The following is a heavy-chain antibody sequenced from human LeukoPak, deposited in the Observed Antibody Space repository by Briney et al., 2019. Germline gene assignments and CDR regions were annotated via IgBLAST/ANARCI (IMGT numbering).Heavy chain of an antibody. J-gene: IGHJ4*02. Sequence: GGSLRLSCAASGFTFSSYAMSWVRQAPGKGLEWVSAISGSGGSTYYADSVKGRFTISRDNSKNTLYLQMNSLRAEDTAVYYCATLPHLVGATIDYWGQGTLVTVSS. V-gene: IGHV3-23*01. CDR2: ISGSGGST. D-gene: IGHD1-26*01. CDR1: GFTFSSYA. CDR3: ATLPHLVGATIDY.